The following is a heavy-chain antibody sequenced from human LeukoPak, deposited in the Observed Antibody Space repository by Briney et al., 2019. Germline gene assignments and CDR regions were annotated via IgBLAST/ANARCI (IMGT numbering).Heavy chain of an antibody. V-gene: IGHV1-2*06. D-gene: IGHD3-22*01. J-gene: IGHJ4*02. Sequence: ASVKVFCKASGYTFTGYYMHWVRQAPGQGLEWMGRINPNSGGTNYAQKFQGRVTMTRDTSISTAYMEPSRLRSDDTAVYYCARDRNTYYYYDSSGYSDYWGQGTLVTVSS. CDR1: GYTFTGYY. CDR3: ARDRNTYYYYDSSGYSDY. CDR2: INPNSGGT.